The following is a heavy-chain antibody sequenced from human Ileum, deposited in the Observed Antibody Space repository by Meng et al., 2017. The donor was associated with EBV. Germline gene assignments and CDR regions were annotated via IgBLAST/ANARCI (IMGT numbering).Heavy chain of an antibody. CDR3: ARRDTAWFDP. D-gene: IGHD2-21*02. CDR2: IYHTGST. V-gene: IGHV4-39*01. Sequence: QLPLQESDPGLVKPSEPLSLTCSVPGGSITSYSYYLGWIRQPPGKGLEWIATIYHTGSTYYNPSLKSRVTISVDTSKNEFSLKVTSVTAADTALYYCARRDTAWFDPWGRGTLVTVSS. J-gene: IGHJ5*02. CDR1: GGSITSYSYY.